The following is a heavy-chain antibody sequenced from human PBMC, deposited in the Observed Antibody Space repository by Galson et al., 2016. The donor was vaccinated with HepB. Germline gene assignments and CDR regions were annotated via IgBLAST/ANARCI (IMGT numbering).Heavy chain of an antibody. CDR3: ATLSYDVVTGYQYFFDH. CDR2: IIPIFGTP. D-gene: IGHD3-9*01. CDR1: GDSFNRYS. J-gene: IGHJ4*02. V-gene: IGHV1-69*13. Sequence: SVKVSCKASGDSFNRYSISWVRQAPGHGLEWMGGIIPIFGTPDYAQKLQGRAIITADVSTSTSYMELSSLRFEDTAVYYCATLSYDVVTGYQYFFDHWGQGTLVTVSS.